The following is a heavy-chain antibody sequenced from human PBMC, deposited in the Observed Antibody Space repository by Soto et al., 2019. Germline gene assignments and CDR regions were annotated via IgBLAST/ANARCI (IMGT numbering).Heavy chain of an antibody. CDR3: ARDGTTVTTGYYYGMDV. CDR1: GGSISSGGYS. D-gene: IGHD4-17*01. V-gene: IGHV4-30-2*01. J-gene: IGHJ6*02. Sequence: SETLSLTCAVSGGSISSGGYSWSWIRQPPGKGLEWIGYIYHSGSTYYNPSLKSRVTISVDRSKNQFSLKLSSVTAADTAVYYCARDGTTVTTGYYYGMDVWGQGTTVTVSS. CDR2: IYHSGST.